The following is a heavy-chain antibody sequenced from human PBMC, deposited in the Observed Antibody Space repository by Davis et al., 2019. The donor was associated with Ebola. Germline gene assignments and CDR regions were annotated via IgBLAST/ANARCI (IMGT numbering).Heavy chain of an antibody. CDR1: GGSFSGYY. V-gene: IGHV4-34*01. CDR2: INHSGST. CDR3: ARVSGYVDY. D-gene: IGHD3-3*01. Sequence: GSLRLSCAVYGGSFSGYYWSWIRQPPGKGLEWIGEINHSGSTNYNPSLKSRVTISVDTSKNQFSLKLSSVTAADTAVYYCARVSGYVDYWGQGTLVTVSS. J-gene: IGHJ4*02.